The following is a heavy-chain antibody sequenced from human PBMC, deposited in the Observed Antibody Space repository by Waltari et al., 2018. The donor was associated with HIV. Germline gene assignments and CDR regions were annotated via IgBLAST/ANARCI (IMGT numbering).Heavy chain of an antibody. CDR1: EFTVSTSY. CDR3: ARDTYGGMGGVDS. CDR2: IYSDGRT. D-gene: IGHD4-17*01. V-gene: IGHV3-53*01. Sequence: EVQLVESGGDLIQPGGSLRLSCIASEFTVSTSYMSWARQAPGKGLEWVSIIYSDGRTYYADSVKGRFTISRDNYKNTLYLQMNSLRVEDTAVYYCARDTYGGMGGVDSWGQGTLVTVSS. J-gene: IGHJ4*02.